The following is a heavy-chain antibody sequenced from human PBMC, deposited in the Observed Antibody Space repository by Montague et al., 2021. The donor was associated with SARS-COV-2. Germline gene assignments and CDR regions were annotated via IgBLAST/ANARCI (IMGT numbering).Heavy chain of an antibody. CDR2: SFVTGDT. D-gene: IGHD6-13*01. V-gene: IGHV4-4*07. Sequence: SETLSLTCTVSFGSIRNYFWSWIRKPVGPGLEWIGRSFVTGDTKYNYSLKSRVTMSLDTSKNQFALELRSVTAADTAIYYCAGAFGSNFDFWGQGILVAVSS. CDR1: FGSIRNYF. J-gene: IGHJ4*02. CDR3: AGAFGSNFDF.